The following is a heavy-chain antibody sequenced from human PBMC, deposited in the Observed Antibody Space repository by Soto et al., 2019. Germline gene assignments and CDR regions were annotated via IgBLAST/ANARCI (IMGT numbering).Heavy chain of an antibody. CDR1: GYTFDTYD. CDR3: AREQMKYCSDGSCYSGAVY. Sequence: ASVKVSCKASGYTFDTYDITWVRQAPGQGLEWMGWISPYNGNTRYEQKLQGRVTMTTDTSTRTAYMDLRSLRSDDTAVYYCAREQMKYCSDGSCYSGAVYWGQGTLVTVSS. V-gene: IGHV1-18*01. J-gene: IGHJ4*02. D-gene: IGHD2-15*01. CDR2: ISPYNGNT.